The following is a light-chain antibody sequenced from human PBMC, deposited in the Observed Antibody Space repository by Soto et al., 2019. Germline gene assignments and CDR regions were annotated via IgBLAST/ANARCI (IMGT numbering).Light chain of an antibody. CDR2: EDH. J-gene: IGLJ1*01. CDR3: GSWDSSLCADV. Sequence: QSALTQPPSVSAALRQGVTISCSGISSNIGGNSVSWYQQLPGKATTILISEDHKPHPGIPDRFSGSTSGLSANLGLTGFRTGDEADYYCGSWDSSLCADVFGTGTKATVL. CDR1: SSNIGGNS. V-gene: IGLV1-51*01.